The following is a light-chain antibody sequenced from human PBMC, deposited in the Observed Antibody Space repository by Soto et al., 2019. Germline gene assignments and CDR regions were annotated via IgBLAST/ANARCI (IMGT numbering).Light chain of an antibody. J-gene: IGKJ1*01. CDR1: QSVSSSY. V-gene: IGKV3-20*01. Sequence: EIVLTQSPGTLSLSPGERATLSCRASQSVSSSYLAWYQQKPGQAPRLLIYGASSRATGIPDRFSGSGSGTDFTLTISRFEPEDFAVYYCQQYVSSPPWTFGQGTKVDIK. CDR3: QQYVSSPPWT. CDR2: GAS.